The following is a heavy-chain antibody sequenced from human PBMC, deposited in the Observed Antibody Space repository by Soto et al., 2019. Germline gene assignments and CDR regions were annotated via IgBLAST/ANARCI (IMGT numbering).Heavy chain of an antibody. J-gene: IGHJ4*02. CDR1: GFTFSDHY. Sequence: EVQLVDSGGGLVQPGGSLRLSCAGSGFTFSDHYMDWVRQAPGKGLEWVGRTRNKARSYTTEYAATVKGRFAISRDDAKNSLYLPMNSLKIEDTAVYYCVRVALQPLGSRDCWGQGTLVTVSS. CDR3: VRVALQPLGSRDC. CDR2: TRNKARSYTT. D-gene: IGHD7-27*01. V-gene: IGHV3-72*01.